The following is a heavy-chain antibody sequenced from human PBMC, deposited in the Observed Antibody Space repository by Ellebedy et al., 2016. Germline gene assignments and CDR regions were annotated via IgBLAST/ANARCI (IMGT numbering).Heavy chain of an antibody. V-gene: IGHV4-39*07. J-gene: IGHJ6*02. Sequence: SETLSLXXTVSGGSISSSSYYWGWIRQPPGKGLEWIGSIYYSGSTYYNPSLKSRVTISVDTSKNQFSLKLSSVTAADTAVYYCARDVGPLDVWGQGTTVTVSS. CDR1: GGSISSSSYY. CDR3: ARDVGPLDV. CDR2: IYYSGST.